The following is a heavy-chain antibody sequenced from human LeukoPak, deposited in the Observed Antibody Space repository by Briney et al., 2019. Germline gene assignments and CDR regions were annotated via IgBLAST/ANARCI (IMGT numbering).Heavy chain of an antibody. Sequence: GGSLRLSCAASGFTFRTYAMSWVRQAPGKGLEWVSGIGGGGGSTYYADSVKGRFTISRDNSKNTVYLLMNSLRAEDTAAYYCAKDLGDYDTSGCLDYWGQGTLVTVSS. D-gene: IGHD3-22*01. CDR2: IGGGGGST. J-gene: IGHJ4*02. CDR1: GFTFRTYA. CDR3: AKDLGDYDTSGCLDY. V-gene: IGHV3-23*01.